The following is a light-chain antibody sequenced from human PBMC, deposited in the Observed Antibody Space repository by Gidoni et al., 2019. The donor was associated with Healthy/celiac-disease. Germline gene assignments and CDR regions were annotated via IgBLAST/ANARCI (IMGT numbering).Light chain of an antibody. V-gene: IGKV1-39*01. CDR1: QSISSY. Sequence: DLQMTQSPYSLSASVGDRVTITCRASQSISSYLNWYQQKPGQAPKLLIYASSSLQSGVPSRFSRSGSGTDFTLTISSLQPEDFATYYCQQSYITPLTFGGWTKVETK. CDR2: ASS. J-gene: IGKJ4*01. CDR3: QQSYITPLT.